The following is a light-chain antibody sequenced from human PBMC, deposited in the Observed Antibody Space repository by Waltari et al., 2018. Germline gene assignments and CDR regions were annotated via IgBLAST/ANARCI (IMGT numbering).Light chain of an antibody. J-gene: IGLJ2*01. CDR3: SSYAGSNNFVV. V-gene: IGLV2-8*01. CDR1: SSDVGGYNY. Sequence: QSALTQPPSASGSPGQSVTISCPATSSDVGGYNYVSWYQQHPGRAPKLVIYEVSKRPSGVPDRFAGSKSGNTASLTVSGLQAEDEADFYCSSYAGSNNFVVFGGGTKLTVL. CDR2: EVS.